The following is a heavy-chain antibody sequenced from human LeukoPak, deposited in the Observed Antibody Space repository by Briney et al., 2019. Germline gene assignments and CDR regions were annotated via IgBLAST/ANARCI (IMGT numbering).Heavy chain of an antibody. J-gene: IGHJ4*02. V-gene: IGHV1-2*06. CDR2: INPNSGDA. Sequence: ASVKVSCKASGYTLTDHYMHWVRQAPGQGLEWMGRINPNSGDANYAQKFQGRVTMTRDMSISTAYMELRSLRSDDTAVYYCARGAAVGRTRDYWGQGTLVTVSS. D-gene: IGHD6-13*01. CDR3: ARGAAVGRTRDY. CDR1: GYTLTDHY.